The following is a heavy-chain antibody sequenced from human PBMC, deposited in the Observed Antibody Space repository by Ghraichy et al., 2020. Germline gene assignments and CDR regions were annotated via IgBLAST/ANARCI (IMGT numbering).Heavy chain of an antibody. CDR2: ISGSGGST. D-gene: IGHD3-10*01. Sequence: GALRLSCAASGFTFSSYAMSWVRQAPGKGLEWVSAISGSGGSTYYADSVKGRFTISRDNSKNTLYLQMNSLRAEDTAVYYCAKDRDRHGSGSYRRYYYYGMDVWGQGTTVTVSS. CDR3: AKDRDRHGSGSYRRYYYYGMDV. CDR1: GFTFSSYA. V-gene: IGHV3-23*01. J-gene: IGHJ6*02.